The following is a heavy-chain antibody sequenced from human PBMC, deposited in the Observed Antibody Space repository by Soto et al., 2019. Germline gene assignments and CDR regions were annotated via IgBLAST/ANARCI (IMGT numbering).Heavy chain of an antibody. V-gene: IGHV1-69*06. CDR1: GGTFSSYA. D-gene: IGHD3-22*01. CDR2: IIPIFGTA. J-gene: IGHJ4*02. CDR3: ARGGRYYYDSSGYYQFDY. Sequence: ASVKVSCKASGGTFSSYAISWVRQAPGQGLEWMGGIIPIFGTANYAQKFQGRVTITADKSTSTAYMELSSLRSEDTAVYYCARGGRYYYDSSGYYQFDYWGQGTLVTVSS.